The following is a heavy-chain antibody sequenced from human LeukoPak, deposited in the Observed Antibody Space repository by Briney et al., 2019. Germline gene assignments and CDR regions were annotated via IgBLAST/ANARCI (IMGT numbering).Heavy chain of an antibody. V-gene: IGHV1-2*02. J-gene: IGHJ5*02. D-gene: IGHD5-12*01. CDR3: ARDNIVATINWFDP. CDR1: GYAFTGYY. Sequence: GASVKVSCKASGYAFTGYYMHWVRQAPGQGLEWMGWINPNSGGTNYAQKFQGRVTMTRDTSISTAYMELSRLRSDDTAVYYCARDNIVATINWFDPWGQGTLVTVSS. CDR2: INPNSGGT.